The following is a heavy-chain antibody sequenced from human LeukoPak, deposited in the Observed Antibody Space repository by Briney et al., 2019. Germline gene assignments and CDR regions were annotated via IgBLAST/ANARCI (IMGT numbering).Heavy chain of an antibody. J-gene: IGHJ4*02. CDR2: IYYSGNT. CDR1: GASISGYY. V-gene: IGHV4-59*01. Sequence: SETLSLTCTVSGASISGYYWGWMRQPPGKGLEFIGYIYYSGNTNYNPSLKGRVTFSVDTSKNQFSLKLTSVTAADTAMYYCARQASADYWGQGTLVTVSS. CDR3: ARQASADY.